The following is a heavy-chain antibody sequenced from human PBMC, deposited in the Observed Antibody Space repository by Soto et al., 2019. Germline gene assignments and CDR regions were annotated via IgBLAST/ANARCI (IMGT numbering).Heavy chain of an antibody. CDR2: ISASGST. Sequence: SATLSLTCAVSGGSISSYYWSWIRQPPGKGLEWIGYISASGSTNYNPSLKSRVTISVDTSTNEFSLELRSMTAADTAVYYCARNSEYSSSTDYWGQGTLVTVSS. J-gene: IGHJ4*02. V-gene: IGHV4-59*01. D-gene: IGHD6-6*01. CDR1: GGSISSYY. CDR3: ARNSEYSSSTDY.